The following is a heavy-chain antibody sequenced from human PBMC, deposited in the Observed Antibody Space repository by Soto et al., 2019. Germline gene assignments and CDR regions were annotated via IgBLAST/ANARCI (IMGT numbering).Heavy chain of an antibody. CDR2: KYYRSKWYN. Sequence: QVQLQQSGPGLVKPSQTLSLTCAISGDSVSSNSAAWNWIRQSPSRGLEWLGRKYYRSKWYNDYAVSVKSRITINPDTSKNQFSLQLNSVTPEDTAVYYCARESSIAVADGDYYYGMDVWGQGTTVTVSS. CDR3: ARESSIAVADGDYYYGMDV. CDR1: GDSVSSNSAA. V-gene: IGHV6-1*01. D-gene: IGHD6-19*01. J-gene: IGHJ6*02.